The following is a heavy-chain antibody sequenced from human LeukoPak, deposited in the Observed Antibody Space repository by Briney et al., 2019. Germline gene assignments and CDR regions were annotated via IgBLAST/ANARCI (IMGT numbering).Heavy chain of an antibody. D-gene: IGHD3-9*01. V-gene: IGHV4-34*01. CDR2: IHNSGTT. Sequence: SETLSLTCAVSGGPFSGYFWSWVRQSSGKGLEWIWEIHNSGTTNYNPSLNSRVTISEDTSKNQFYLNLSSVTAADTAVYYGARRNFDNLGSCPFDFCGQGTLVTVSS. J-gene: IGHJ4*02. CDR3: ARRNFDNLGSCPFDF. CDR1: GGPFSGYF.